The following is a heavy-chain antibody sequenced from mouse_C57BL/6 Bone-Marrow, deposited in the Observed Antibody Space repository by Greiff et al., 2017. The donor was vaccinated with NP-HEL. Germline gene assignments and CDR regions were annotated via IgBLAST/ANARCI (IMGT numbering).Heavy chain of an antibody. CDR1: GYSITSGYY. Sequence: EVQLVESGPGLVKPSQSLSLPCSVTGYSITSGYYWNWIRQFPGNKLEWMGYISYDGSNNYNPSLKNRISITRDTSNNQFFLKLNSVTTEDTATYYCARVGLYYAMDYWGQGTSVTVSS. D-gene: IGHD3-1*01. CDR2: ISYDGSN. J-gene: IGHJ4*01. CDR3: ARVGLYYAMDY. V-gene: IGHV3-6*01.